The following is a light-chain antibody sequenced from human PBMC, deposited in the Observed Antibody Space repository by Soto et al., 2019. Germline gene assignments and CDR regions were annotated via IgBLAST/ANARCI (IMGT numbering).Light chain of an antibody. CDR1: QSISSY. V-gene: IGKV1-39*01. CDR3: QQSSSTVLT. Sequence: DIQMTQSPSSLSASVGDRVTITCRASQSISSYLNWYQQKPGKAPKLLIYAASSLQGGVPSRFSGSGSGTDFTLTSSSLQREDCAIYYCQQSSSTVLTVGGGTKVEIK. CDR2: AAS. J-gene: IGKJ4*02.